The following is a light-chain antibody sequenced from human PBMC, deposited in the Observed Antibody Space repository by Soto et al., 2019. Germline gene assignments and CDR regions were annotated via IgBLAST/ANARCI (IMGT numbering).Light chain of an antibody. CDR3: SSYVGNNNLE. CDR1: SSDVGSYNY. J-gene: IGLJ3*02. CDR2: EVS. V-gene: IGLV2-8*01. Sequence: QPVLTQPPSASGSPGQSVTISCTGTSSDVGSYNYVSWYQQHPGKVPKLVIYEVSKRPSGVPDRFSGAKSGNTASLTVSGLQAEDEADYYCSSYVGNNNLEFGGGTKLTVL.